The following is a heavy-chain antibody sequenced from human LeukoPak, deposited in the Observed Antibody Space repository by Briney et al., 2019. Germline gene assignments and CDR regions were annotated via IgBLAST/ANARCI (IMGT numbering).Heavy chain of an antibody. V-gene: IGHV4-34*01. CDR2: INHSGST. CDR1: GGSFSGYY. Sequence: SETLSLTCAVYGGSFSGYYWSWIRQPPGKGLEWIGEINHSGSTNYNPSLKSRVTISVDTSKNQFSLSVRSVTAADSAVYYCARDRDLENFDYWGQGTLVTVSS. CDR3: ARDRDLENFDY. D-gene: IGHD1-1*01. J-gene: IGHJ4*02.